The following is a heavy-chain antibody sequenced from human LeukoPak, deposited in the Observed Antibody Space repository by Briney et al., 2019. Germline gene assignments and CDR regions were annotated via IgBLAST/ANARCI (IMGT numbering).Heavy chain of an antibody. CDR1: GGSFSGYY. D-gene: IGHD3-10*01. CDR3: ARSIEPGVFDY. Sequence: SETLSLTCAVYGGSFSGYYWSWIRQPPGKGLEWIGEINHSGSTNYNPSLKSRVTISVDTSKNQFSLKLSSVTAADTAVYYCARSIEPGVFDYWGQGTLVTVSS. J-gene: IGHJ4*02. CDR2: INHSGST. V-gene: IGHV4-34*01.